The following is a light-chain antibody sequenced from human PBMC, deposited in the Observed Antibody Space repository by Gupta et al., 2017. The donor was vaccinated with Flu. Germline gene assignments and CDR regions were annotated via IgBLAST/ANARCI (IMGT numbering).Light chain of an antibody. CDR2: GTS. CDR3: QQTDSTSWT. J-gene: IGKJ1*01. Sequence: PSSLSASVGDRVTITCRASQKISFFLNWYQQKPGKAPTLLIYGTSTLQRGVSSKFSGSGSGTLFTLTVTKLQPEDFATYYCQQTDSTSWTFGQGTKVEIK. CDR1: QKISFF. V-gene: IGKV1-39*01.